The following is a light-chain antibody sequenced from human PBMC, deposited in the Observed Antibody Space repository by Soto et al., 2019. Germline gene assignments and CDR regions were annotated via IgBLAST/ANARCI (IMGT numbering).Light chain of an antibody. CDR3: QQYNHWPPIT. Sequence: EIMMTQSPGTLSVSPGERATLSCRASQSVNNNVAWYQQKPGQAPRLLMYYASTRATGIPARFSGSGSGTEFTLTITSLQSEDFAFYYCQQYNHWPPITSGQGTRLEIK. CDR2: YAS. J-gene: IGKJ5*01. V-gene: IGKV3-15*01. CDR1: QSVNNN.